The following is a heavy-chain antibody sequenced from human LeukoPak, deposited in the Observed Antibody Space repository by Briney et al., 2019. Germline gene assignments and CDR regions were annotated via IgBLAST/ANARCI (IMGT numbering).Heavy chain of an antibody. D-gene: IGHD6-19*01. V-gene: IGHV1-2*02. Sequence: ASVKVSCKASGGTFSSYAISWVRQAPGQGLEWMGWINPNSGGTNYAQKFQGRVTMTRDTSISTAYMELSRLRSDDTAVYYCASGYSSGWWYFDYWGQGTLVTVSS. J-gene: IGHJ4*02. CDR1: GGTFSSYA. CDR2: INPNSGGT. CDR3: ASGYSSGWWYFDY.